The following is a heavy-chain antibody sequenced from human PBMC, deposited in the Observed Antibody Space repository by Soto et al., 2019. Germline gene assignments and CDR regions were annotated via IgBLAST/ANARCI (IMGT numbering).Heavy chain of an antibody. CDR1: GGSFSGYY. J-gene: IGHJ6*02. Sequence: SETLSLTCGVFGGSFSGYYWSWIRQPPGKGLEWIGEINHSGSTNYNPSLKSRVTISVDTSKNQFSLKLSSVTAADTAVYYCARDGSPRVWGQGTTVTV. CDR3: ARDGSPRV. D-gene: IGHD1-26*01. V-gene: IGHV4-34*01. CDR2: INHSGST.